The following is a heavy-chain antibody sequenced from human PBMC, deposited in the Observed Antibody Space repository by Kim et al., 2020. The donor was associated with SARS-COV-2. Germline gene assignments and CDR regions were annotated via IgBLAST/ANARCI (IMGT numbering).Heavy chain of an antibody. J-gene: IGHJ2*01. CDR2: IWFDSTNK. Sequence: GGSLRLSCAASGFTFSSYGMHWVRQTPGKGLEWLAVIWFDSTNKYYGDSVKGRFTISRDNSKNTLYLQMNSLRADDTAVYYCAKEGGDGNIWRGVVWYFVLGGRGTLVSVSS. V-gene: IGHV3-33*06. CDR3: AKEGGDGNIWRGVVWYFVL. CDR1: GFTFSSYG. D-gene: IGHD1-26*01.